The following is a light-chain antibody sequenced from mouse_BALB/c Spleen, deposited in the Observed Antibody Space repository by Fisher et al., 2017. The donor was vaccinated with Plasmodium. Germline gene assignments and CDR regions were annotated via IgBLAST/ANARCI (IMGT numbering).Light chain of an antibody. CDR2: YTS. CDR1: QSIASN. J-gene: IGKJ5*01. Sequence: DIVLTQSPVSLSVTPGDSVSLSCRASQSIASNLHWYQQKSHESPRLLINYTSQSISGIPSRFSGSGSGTDFTLSINSVETEDFGVYFCQQSNSWPHTFGAGTKLEL. V-gene: IGKV5-43*01. CDR3: QQSNSWPHT.